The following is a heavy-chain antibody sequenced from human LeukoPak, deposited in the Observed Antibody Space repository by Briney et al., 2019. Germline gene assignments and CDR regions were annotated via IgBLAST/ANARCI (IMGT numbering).Heavy chain of an antibody. CDR2: IYHSGST. D-gene: IGHD1-26*01. CDR1: GGSISTYY. V-gene: IGHV4-59*01. J-gene: IGHJ5*02. Sequence: PSETLSLTCTVSGGSISTYYWNWIRQPPGKGLEWIGYIYHSGSTNYNPSLQSRVIISVDTSKNQFSLNLNSVTAADTAVYYCARDHGGSYSGWFDPWGQGTLVTVSS. CDR3: ARDHGGSYSGWFDP.